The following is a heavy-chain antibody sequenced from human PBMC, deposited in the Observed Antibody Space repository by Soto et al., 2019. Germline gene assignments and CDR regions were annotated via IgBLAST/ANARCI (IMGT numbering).Heavy chain of an antibody. CDR1: GGTFSSYA. V-gene: IGHV1-69*13. J-gene: IGHJ6*02. D-gene: IGHD3-3*01. CDR3: ASWMTKYYDFWSGYYTEGNYYYYGMDV. Sequence: SVKVSCKASGGTFSSYAISWVRQAPGQGLEWMGGIIPIFGTANYAQKFQGRVTITADESTSTAYMELSSLRSEDTAVYYCASWMTKYYDFWSGYYTEGNYYYYGMDVWGQGTTVTVSS. CDR2: IIPIFGTA.